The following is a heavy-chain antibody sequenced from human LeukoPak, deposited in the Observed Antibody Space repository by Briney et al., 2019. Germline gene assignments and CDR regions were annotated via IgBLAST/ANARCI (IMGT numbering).Heavy chain of an antibody. CDR1: GFTFSSYA. CDR2: ISGSGGST. J-gene: IGHJ4*02. CDR3: AAVSVAVAGYYFDY. V-gene: IGHV3-23*01. D-gene: IGHD6-19*01. Sequence: TGGSLRLSCAASGFTFSSYAMSWVRQAPGKGLEWVSAISGSGGSTYYADSVKGRFTISRDNSKNTLYLQMNSLRAEDTAVYYCAAVSVAVAGYYFDYWGQGTLVTVSS.